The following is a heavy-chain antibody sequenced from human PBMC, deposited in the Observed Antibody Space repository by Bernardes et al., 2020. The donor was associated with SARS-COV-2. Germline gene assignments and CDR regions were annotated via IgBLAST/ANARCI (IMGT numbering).Heavy chain of an antibody. V-gene: IGHV3-23*01. D-gene: IGHD3-10*01. Sequence: SLPPSCVASGFTFRSPAMSWVRQVPGKGLEWVSTISGSGGSPYYADSVKGRFTISRGNSKNTLFMQMNSLSAEDTAVYYCASNDSGSLVFAYWGQGSLVTFSS. J-gene: IGHJ4*02. CDR1: GFTFRSPA. CDR2: ISGSGGSP. CDR3: ASNDSGSLVFAY.